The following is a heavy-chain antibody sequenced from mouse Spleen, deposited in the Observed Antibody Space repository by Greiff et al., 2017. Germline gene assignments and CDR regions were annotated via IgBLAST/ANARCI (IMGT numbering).Heavy chain of an antibody. V-gene: IGHV1-85*01. J-gene: IGHJ4*01. CDR2: IYPRDGST. CDR1: GYTFTSYD. D-gene: IGHD1-1*01. Sequence: QVQLKESGPELVKPGASVKLSCKASGYTFTSYDINWVKQRPGQGLEWIGWIYPRDGSTKYNEKFKGKATLTVDTSSSTAYMELHSLTSEDSAVYFCARGDYYYDGSYKDYYYAMDYWGQGTSVTVSS. CDR3: ARGDYYYDGSYKDYYYAMDY.